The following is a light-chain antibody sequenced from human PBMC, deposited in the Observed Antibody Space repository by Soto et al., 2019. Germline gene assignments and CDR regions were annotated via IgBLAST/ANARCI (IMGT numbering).Light chain of an antibody. V-gene: IGKV1-13*02. J-gene: IGKJ1*01. CDR3: QHYNSYSEA. CDR1: QAISSA. Sequence: ANQLTQSPSSLSASLGDRVTITCRASQAISSALAWYQQKPGKPPKLLIYDASTLQSGVPSRFSGTASGTDFTLTINSLQPDDFATYYCQHYNSYSEAFGQGTKVDI. CDR2: DAS.